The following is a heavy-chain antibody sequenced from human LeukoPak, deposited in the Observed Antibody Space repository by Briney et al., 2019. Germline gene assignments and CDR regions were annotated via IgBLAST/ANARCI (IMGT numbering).Heavy chain of an antibody. Sequence: GASVKVSCKASGGTFSSYAISWVRQAPGQGLEWMGRIIPILGIANYAQKFQGRVTMTTDTSTNTAYMELRSLTSDDTAVYYCARDLGLDTTMIFFDYWGQGTLVTVSS. CDR3: ARDLGLDTTMIFFDY. V-gene: IGHV1-69*04. D-gene: IGHD5-18*01. J-gene: IGHJ4*02. CDR1: GGTFSSYA. CDR2: IIPILGIA.